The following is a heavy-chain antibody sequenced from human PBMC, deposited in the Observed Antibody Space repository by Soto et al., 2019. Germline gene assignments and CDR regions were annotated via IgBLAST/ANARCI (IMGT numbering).Heavy chain of an antibody. CDR2: IYYSGST. J-gene: IGHJ4*02. CDR3: ARHQYRFCTNGVCSRQFDY. Sequence: SETLSLTCTVSGGSISSSSYYWGWIRQPPGKGLEWIGSIYYSGSTYYNPSLKSRVTISVDTSKNQFSLKLSSVTAADTAVYYCARHQYRFCTNGVCSRQFDYWGQGTLVTVS. D-gene: IGHD2-8*01. V-gene: IGHV4-39*01. CDR1: GGSISSSSYY.